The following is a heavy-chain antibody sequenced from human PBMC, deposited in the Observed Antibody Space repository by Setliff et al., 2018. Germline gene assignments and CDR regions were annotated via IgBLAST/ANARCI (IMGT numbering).Heavy chain of an antibody. J-gene: IGHJ4*02. V-gene: IGHV1-18*01. Sequence: ASVKVSCKASGYSFSNYDIMWVRQAPGQGLEWMGWISVYTGHTKSAQKFQGRVTMTTDTSTTTAYMDLRSLRPDDTAIYFCSRLVRFCTRTSCQRLSGDDYWGQGTLVTVSS. D-gene: IGHD2-2*01. CDR3: SRLVRFCTRTSCQRLSGDDY. CDR2: ISVYTGHT. CDR1: GYSFSNYD.